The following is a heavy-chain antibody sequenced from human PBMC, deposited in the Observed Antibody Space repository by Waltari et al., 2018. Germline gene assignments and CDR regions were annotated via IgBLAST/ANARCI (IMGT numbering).Heavy chain of an antibody. CDR3: VRETMSRGPPSGSFSI. Sequence: QVQLIQSGAEVKKPGASVKVSCKPSGYIFSDYFIRWLRRARGERLEWMGRTDPTSGGTDFAQKFQGRVAMTTDMSITTVYMELRSLTSDDTAVYYCVRETMSRGPPSGSFSIWGQGTMVTVSA. CDR2: TDPTSGGT. J-gene: IGHJ3*02. D-gene: IGHD1-26*01. V-gene: IGHV1-2*06. CDR1: GYIFSDYF.